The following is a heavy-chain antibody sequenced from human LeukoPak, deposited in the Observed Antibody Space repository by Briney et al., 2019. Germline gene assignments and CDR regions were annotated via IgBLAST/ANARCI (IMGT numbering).Heavy chain of an antibody. Sequence: PSETLSLTCTVSGVSISSSSNYWGWIRQPPGRGLEWIGSIYYSGSTNYNPSLKSRVTISVDTSRNQFSLKLSSVAAADTAVYYCARWGYGLGSYYFDYWGQGTLVTVSS. V-gene: IGHV4-39*07. D-gene: IGHD3-10*01. CDR1: GVSISSSSNY. CDR3: ARWGYGLGSYYFDY. J-gene: IGHJ4*02. CDR2: IYYSGST.